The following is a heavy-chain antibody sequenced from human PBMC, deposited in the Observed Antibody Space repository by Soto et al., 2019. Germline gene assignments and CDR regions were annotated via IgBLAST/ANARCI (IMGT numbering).Heavy chain of an antibody. Sequence: PSETLSFTCTVSGGSITDYSWVWIRQPAGKGRVLIGRIFSSGSTNYNPSLKGRITMSLDTSKNQFSLKLNSATATDTAVYFCARDQGVVVTADNWFDPWGQGILVTV. D-gene: IGHD2-21*02. CDR2: IFSSGST. CDR1: GGSITDYS. V-gene: IGHV4-4*07. CDR3: ARDQGVVVTADNWFDP. J-gene: IGHJ5*02.